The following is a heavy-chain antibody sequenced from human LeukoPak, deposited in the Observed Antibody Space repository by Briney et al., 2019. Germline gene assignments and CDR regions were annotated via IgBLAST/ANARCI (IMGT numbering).Heavy chain of an antibody. CDR1: GFTFSSYA. D-gene: IGHD6-13*01. CDR3: ARGGRIHSSNGWFDP. J-gene: IGHJ5*02. Sequence: GGSLRLSCAASGFTFSSYAVHWVRQAPGKGLEWVAVISYDGSNKYYADSVKGRFTISRDNSKNTLYLQMNSLRAEDTAVYYCARGGRIHSSNGWFDPWGQGTLVTVSS. V-gene: IGHV3-30-3*01. CDR2: ISYDGSNK.